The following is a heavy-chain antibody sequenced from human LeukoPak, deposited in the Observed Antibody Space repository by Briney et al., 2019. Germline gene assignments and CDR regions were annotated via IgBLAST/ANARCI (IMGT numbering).Heavy chain of an antibody. D-gene: IGHD3-10*01. CDR3: AKGPYGSGSYYKSLFDY. CDR2: ISWNSGSI. Sequence: GGSLRLSCAASGFTFSSYAMSWVRQAPGKGLEWVSGISWNSGSIGYADSVKGRFTISRDNAKNSLYLQMNSLRAEDTALYYCAKGPYGSGSYYKSLFDYWGQGTLVTVSS. CDR1: GFTFSSYA. J-gene: IGHJ4*02. V-gene: IGHV3-9*01.